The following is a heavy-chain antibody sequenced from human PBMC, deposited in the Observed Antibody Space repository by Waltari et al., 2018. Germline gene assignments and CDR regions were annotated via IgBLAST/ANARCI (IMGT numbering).Heavy chain of an antibody. J-gene: IGHJ4*02. CDR2: IYPADSDV. V-gene: IGHV5-51*01. Sequence: EVQLVQSGAEVKKPGESLKISCQGSGYRFPGYWIAWVRQMPGKGLEYIGIIYPADSDVRYSPSFQGQVTISVDKSINTAYLQWSSLKASDTAMYYCGRHIYSSGWYYYFDYWGQGTLVTVSS. D-gene: IGHD6-19*01. CDR3: GRHIYSSGWYYYFDY. CDR1: GYRFPGYW.